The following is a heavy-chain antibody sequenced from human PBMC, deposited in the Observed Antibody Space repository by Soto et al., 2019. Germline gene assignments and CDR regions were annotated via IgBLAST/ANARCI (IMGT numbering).Heavy chain of an antibody. CDR2: ISGSGATT. CDR1: GFTFSSYA. Sequence: PGGSLRLSCAASGFTFSSYAMSWVRQAPGKGLAWVSEISGSGATTYYADSVKGRFTISRDNSKNTLYLQMNSLRVEDTAVYYRARDPSIAARPGYYYGMDVWGQGTTVTVS. CDR3: ARDPSIAARPGYYYGMDV. V-gene: IGHV3-23*01. J-gene: IGHJ6*02. D-gene: IGHD6-6*01.